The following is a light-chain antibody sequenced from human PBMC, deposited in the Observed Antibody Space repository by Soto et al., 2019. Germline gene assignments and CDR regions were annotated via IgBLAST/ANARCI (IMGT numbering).Light chain of an antibody. CDR1: SSDVGGYNF. V-gene: IGLV2-14*01. CDR2: DVT. J-gene: IGLJ1*01. CDR3: SSYTSISTYV. Sequence: QSALTQPASVSGSPGQSITISCTGTSSDVGGYNFVSWYQQHPDKAPKLMIYDVTKRPSGVSNRFSGSKSGNTASLTISGLQAEDEADYYCSSYTSISTYVFGPGTKVTVL.